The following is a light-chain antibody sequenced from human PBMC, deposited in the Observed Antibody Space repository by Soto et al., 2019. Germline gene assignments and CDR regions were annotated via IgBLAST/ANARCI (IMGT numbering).Light chain of an antibody. CDR2: GAS. CDR1: QSVSSSY. J-gene: IGKJ1*01. CDR3: QQYGSSGLWT. Sequence: EIVLTQSPGTLSLSPGERATLSCRASQSVSSSYLAWYQQKPGQAPRLLTYGASSRATGIPDRFSGSGSGTDFTLTISRLEPEDFAVYYCQQYGSSGLWTFGQGTKVEIK. V-gene: IGKV3-20*01.